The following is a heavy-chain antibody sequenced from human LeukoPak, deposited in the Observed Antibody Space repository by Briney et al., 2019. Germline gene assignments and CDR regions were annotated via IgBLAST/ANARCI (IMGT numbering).Heavy chain of an antibody. V-gene: IGHV3-9*01. CDR1: GFTFDDYA. J-gene: IGHJ4*02. Sequence: GMSLRLSCLASGFTFDDYAMHWVRQAPGKGLEWVSGISWNSGSIDYADSVKGRFTISRDNSKNTVYLQMRNLRVEHTAVYYCAKVVAGNIDYYFDYWGQGILVAVSS. D-gene: IGHD2/OR15-2a*01. CDR2: ISWNSGSI. CDR3: AKVVAGNIDYYFDY.